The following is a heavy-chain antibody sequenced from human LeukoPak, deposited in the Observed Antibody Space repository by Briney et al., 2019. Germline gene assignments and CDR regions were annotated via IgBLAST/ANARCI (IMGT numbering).Heavy chain of an antibody. J-gene: IGHJ6*03. V-gene: IGHV3-53*01. CDR1: GFTVSSNY. Sequence: GGSLRLSCAASGFTVSSNYMSWVRQAPGKGLEWVSVIYSGGSTYYADSVKGRFTITRDNSKNTLYLQMNSLRAEDTAVYYCAKPPPSYWNYPPTYYYYMDVWGKGTTVTVSS. CDR2: IYSGGST. D-gene: IGHD1-7*01. CDR3: AKPPPSYWNYPPTYYYYMDV.